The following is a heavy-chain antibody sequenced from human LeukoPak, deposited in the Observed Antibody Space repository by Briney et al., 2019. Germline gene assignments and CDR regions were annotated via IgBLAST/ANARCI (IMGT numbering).Heavy chain of an antibody. CDR3: ARKTVTGDNWFDS. J-gene: IGHJ5*01. D-gene: IGHD1-14*01. CDR1: GYTFTSYY. V-gene: IGHV1-18*04. CDR2: ISAYNGNT. Sequence: ASVKVSCKASGYTFTSYYMHWVRQAPGQGLEWMGWISAYNGNTNYAQKLQGRVTMTTDTSTSTAYMELRSLRSDDTAVYYCARKTVTGDNWFDSWGQGTLVTVSS.